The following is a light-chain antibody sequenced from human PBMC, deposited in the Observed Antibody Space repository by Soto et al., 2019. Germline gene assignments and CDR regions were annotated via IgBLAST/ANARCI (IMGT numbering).Light chain of an antibody. J-gene: IGKJ5*01. Sequence: DIVMTQSPLSLPVTPGEPASISCRSSQSLLHSNGYNYLDWYLQKPGQSPQLLIYLGSNRASGVPDRFSGSGSGTDFTLKISRVEAEDVGVYYCMQARQTPNFGQGTRLEIK. V-gene: IGKV2-28*01. CDR2: LGS. CDR3: MQARQTPN. CDR1: QSLLHSNGYNY.